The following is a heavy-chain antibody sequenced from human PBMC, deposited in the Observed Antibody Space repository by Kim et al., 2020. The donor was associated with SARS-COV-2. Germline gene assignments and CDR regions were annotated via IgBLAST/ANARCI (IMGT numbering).Heavy chain of an antibody. CDR2: IYYSGST. Sequence: SETLSLTCTVSGGSISSGGYYWSWIRQHPGKGLEWIGYIYYSGSTYYNPSLKSRVTISVDTSKNQFSLKLSSVTAADTAVYYCARAPYYYDSSGYYYIDYWGQGTLVTVSS. CDR1: GGSISSGGYY. CDR3: ARAPYYYDSSGYYYIDY. J-gene: IGHJ4*02. V-gene: IGHV4-31*03. D-gene: IGHD3-22*01.